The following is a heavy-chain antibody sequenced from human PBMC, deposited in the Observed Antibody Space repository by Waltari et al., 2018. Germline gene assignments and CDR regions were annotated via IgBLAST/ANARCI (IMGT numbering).Heavy chain of an antibody. CDR3: ARAPTDTVVFDI. D-gene: IGHD2-21*02. J-gene: IGHJ4*02. V-gene: IGHV1-69*04. CDR2: IVPLLDMT. CDR1: GGTFTNYA. Sequence: QVQLVQSGAEVRKPGSSVRVSCKASGGTFTNYAISWVRLAPGQGLDWMGRIVPLLDMTDYAQRFQGRVTITADESTSTAYMELTSLRSEDTAVYYCARAPTDTVVFDIWGQGTLVTVSS.